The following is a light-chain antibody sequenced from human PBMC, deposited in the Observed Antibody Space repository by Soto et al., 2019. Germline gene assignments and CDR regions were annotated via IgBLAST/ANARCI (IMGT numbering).Light chain of an antibody. CDR1: QSVSSSY. Sequence: EIVLTQSPGTLSLSPGERATLSCRASQSVSSSYLAWYQRRPGQAPRLLIYGASSRATGIPDRFSGSGSGTDFTLTISRLEPDDFAVYYCQQYGSSSSWTFGQGTKVDIK. CDR2: GAS. V-gene: IGKV3-20*01. CDR3: QQYGSSSSWT. J-gene: IGKJ1*01.